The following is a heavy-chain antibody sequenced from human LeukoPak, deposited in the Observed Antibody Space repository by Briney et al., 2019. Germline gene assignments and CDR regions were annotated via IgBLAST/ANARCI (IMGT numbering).Heavy chain of an antibody. J-gene: IGHJ4*02. Sequence: GGSLRLSCAASGFTFSSYSMNWVRQAPGKGLEWVSSISSSSSYIYYADSVKGRFTISRDNAKNSLYLQMNSLRAEDTAVYYCARDSDYGGSHYFDYWGQGTLVTVSS. CDR2: ISSSSSYI. CDR3: ARDSDYGGSHYFDY. V-gene: IGHV3-21*01. CDR1: GFTFSSYS. D-gene: IGHD4-23*01.